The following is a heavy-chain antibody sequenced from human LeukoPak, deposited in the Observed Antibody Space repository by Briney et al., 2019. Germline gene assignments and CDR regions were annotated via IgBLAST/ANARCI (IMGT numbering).Heavy chain of an antibody. Sequence: SETLSLTCTVSGGSISSGNYYWGWIRQPPGKGLEWIGSIYYSGRTYYNPSLKSRVTISVDTSKNQFSLKLSSVTAADTAVYFCARHTYSGYDYPFDYWGQGTLVTVSS. CDR2: IYYSGRT. CDR1: GGSISSGNYY. CDR3: ARHTYSGYDYPFDY. J-gene: IGHJ4*02. V-gene: IGHV4-39*01. D-gene: IGHD5-12*01.